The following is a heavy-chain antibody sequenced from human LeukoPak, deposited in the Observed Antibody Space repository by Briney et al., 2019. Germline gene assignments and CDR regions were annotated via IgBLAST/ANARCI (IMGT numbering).Heavy chain of an antibody. Sequence: GGSLRLSCAASGFTFSSYSMNWVRQAPGKGLEWVSYISSSSSTIYYADSVKGRFTISRDNAKNSLYLQMNSLRAEDTALYYCTKGRGTPYYYGLDVWGQGTTVTVSS. V-gene: IGHV3-48*01. J-gene: IGHJ6*02. D-gene: IGHD5-24*01. CDR3: TKGRGTPYYYGLDV. CDR1: GFTFSSYS. CDR2: ISSSSSTI.